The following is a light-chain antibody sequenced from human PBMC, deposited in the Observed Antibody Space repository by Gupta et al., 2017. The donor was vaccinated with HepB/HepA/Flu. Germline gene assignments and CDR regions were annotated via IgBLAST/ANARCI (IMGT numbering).Light chain of an antibody. J-gene: IGLJ3*02. V-gene: IGLV3-21*04. CDR2: YGG. CDR3: QEWDGSGDHPV. CDR1: NIGTIG. Sequence: SYLLTQPPSVSVAPGQTAKIPCEGNNIGTIGVHWYQQNPGQAPVLVIYYGGDRPLGISERWSGGNSGSTATLTITRGEAGEEADYYCQEWDGSGDHPVFGGGTQLTVL.